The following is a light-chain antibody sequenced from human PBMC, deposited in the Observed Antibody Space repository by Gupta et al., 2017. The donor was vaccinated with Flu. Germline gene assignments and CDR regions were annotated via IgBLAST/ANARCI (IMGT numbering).Light chain of an antibody. Sequence: ITISCTGTSSDVGNYNLVSWYQQHPGKAPKLIISEVNKRPSGVSNRFSGSKSGNTASLTISGLQAEDEADYYCCSYAGTTTYYVFGSGTKVTVL. CDR2: EVN. V-gene: IGLV2-23*02. CDR1: SSDVGNYNL. CDR3: CSYAGTTTYYV. J-gene: IGLJ1*01.